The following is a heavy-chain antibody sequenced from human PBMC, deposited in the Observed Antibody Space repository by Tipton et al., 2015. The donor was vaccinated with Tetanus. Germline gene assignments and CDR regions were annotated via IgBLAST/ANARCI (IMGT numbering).Heavy chain of an antibody. Sequence: SLRLSCATSGLFFKNAWMNWVRQAPGKGLEWVGRIKSKTDGGTTDYAARVEDRFSISRDNSKNTVDLQMNNLRDEDTAVYYCARERSLEWLGPVDSWGQGTLVAVSS. CDR3: ARERSLEWLGPVDS. CDR2: IKSKTDGGTT. J-gene: IGHJ4*02. V-gene: IGHV3-15*07. D-gene: IGHD3-3*01. CDR1: GLFFKNAW.